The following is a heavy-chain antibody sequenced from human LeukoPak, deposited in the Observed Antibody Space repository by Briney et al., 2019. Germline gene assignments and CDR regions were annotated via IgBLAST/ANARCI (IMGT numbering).Heavy chain of an antibody. CDR3: ARGTQYYDFWSGPTSYFDY. Sequence: SETLSLTCAVYGGSFSGYYWSWVRQPPAKGLEWIGEINHSGSTNYNPSLKSRVTISVDTSKNQFSLKLSSVTAADTAVYYCARGTQYYDFWSGPTSYFDYWGQGTLVTVSS. J-gene: IGHJ4*02. D-gene: IGHD3-3*01. CDR2: INHSGST. V-gene: IGHV4-34*01. CDR1: GGSFSGYY.